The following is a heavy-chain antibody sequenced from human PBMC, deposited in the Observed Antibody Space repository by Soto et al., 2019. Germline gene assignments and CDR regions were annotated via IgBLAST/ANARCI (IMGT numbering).Heavy chain of an antibody. V-gene: IGHV4-61*01. CDR2: IYYSGST. Sequence: SETMSVTCTVSDDNIISDKYYWGWNRKPPGKGLEWIGYIYYSGSTNYNPSLKSRVTISVDTSKNQFSLKLSSVTAADTAVYYCAREAWIVGATDAFDIWGQGTMVTVSS. CDR3: AREAWIVGATDAFDI. CDR1: DDNIISDKYY. D-gene: IGHD1-26*01. J-gene: IGHJ3*02.